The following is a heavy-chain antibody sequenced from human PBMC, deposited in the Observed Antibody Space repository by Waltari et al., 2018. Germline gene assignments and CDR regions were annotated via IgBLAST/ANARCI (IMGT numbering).Heavy chain of an antibody. CDR3: AKGGATMIXXPKWVDV. V-gene: IGHV3-23*04. J-gene: IGHJ6*02. CDR1: GXTFSPXA. D-gene: IGHD3-22*01. CDR2: ILCRGGNK. Sequence: EVQLVESGGGLVQSGGXLSLSCAASGXTFSPXAMSWVCQAPGKGKEWVSSILCRGGNKCYXDSGKGRFTISRXNSXNIXXXQXNSLRAEXXXGYYXAKGGATMIXXPKWVDVXGQGTTVTVXS.